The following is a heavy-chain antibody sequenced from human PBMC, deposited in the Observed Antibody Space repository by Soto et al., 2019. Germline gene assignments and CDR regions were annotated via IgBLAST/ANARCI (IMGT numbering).Heavy chain of an antibody. CDR2: IIPIFGTA. V-gene: IGHV1-69*06. D-gene: IGHD2-8*01. J-gene: IGHJ4*02. CDR1: GGTFSSYA. Sequence: SVKVSCKASGGTFSSYAISWVRQAPGQGLEWMGGIIPIFGTANYAQKFQGRVTITADKSTSTAYMELSSLRSEDTAVYYCARDYCTNGVCYADYWGQGTLVTVPQ. CDR3: ARDYCTNGVCYADY.